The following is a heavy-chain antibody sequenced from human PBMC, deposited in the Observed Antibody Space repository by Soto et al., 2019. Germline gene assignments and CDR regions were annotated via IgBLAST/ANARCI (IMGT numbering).Heavy chain of an antibody. CDR1: EFTFRSYW. CDR2: ISGDGCST. D-gene: IGHD1-7*01. CDR3: ARSLPGTYGAFDL. J-gene: IGHJ3*01. V-gene: IGHV3-74*01. Sequence: EVRLVDSGGGLVQPGGSLRLSCAASEFTFRSYWMHWVRQSPGKGLVWVSRISGDGCSTSYADSVKGRFTISRDNAKNTMNLQMDSLRAEDTAVYYCARSLPGTYGAFDLWGQGTMVTVSS.